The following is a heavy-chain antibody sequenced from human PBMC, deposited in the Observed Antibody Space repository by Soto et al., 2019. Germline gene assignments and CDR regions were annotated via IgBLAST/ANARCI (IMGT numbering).Heavy chain of an antibody. J-gene: IGHJ6*02. CDR1: GGSISSGGYY. V-gene: IGHV4-31*03. Sequence: QVQLQESGPGLVKPSQTLSLTCTVSGGSISSGGYYWSWIRQHPGKGLEWIGYIYYSGSSYYNPSLESRVTISVDTSKNQSALKLSSVTAADTAVYCWARGGWVDTLPGMDVWGQGTTVTVSS. CDR2: IYYSGSS. D-gene: IGHD5-18*01. CDR3: ARGGWVDTLPGMDV.